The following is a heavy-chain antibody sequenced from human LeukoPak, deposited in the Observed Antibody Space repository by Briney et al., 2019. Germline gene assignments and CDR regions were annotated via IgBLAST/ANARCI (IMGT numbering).Heavy chain of an antibody. CDR1: GGSVSSGSYY. Sequence: PSETLSLTCTVSGGSVSSGSYYWSWIRQPPGKGLEWIGYIYYSGSTNYNPSLKSRVTVSVDTSKNQFSLKLSSVTAADTAVYYCARGHRYDILTGYPFDYWGQGTLVTVSS. CDR3: ARGHRYDILTGYPFDY. CDR2: IYYSGST. D-gene: IGHD3-9*01. J-gene: IGHJ4*02. V-gene: IGHV4-61*01.